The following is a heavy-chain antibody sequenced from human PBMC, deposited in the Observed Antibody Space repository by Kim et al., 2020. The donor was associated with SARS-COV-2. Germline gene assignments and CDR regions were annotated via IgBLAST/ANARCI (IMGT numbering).Heavy chain of an antibody. J-gene: IGHJ4*02. Sequence: GGSLRLSCAASGFTFSSYAMHWVRQAPGKGLEWVAVISYDGSNKYYADSVKGRFTISRDNSKNTLYLQMNSLRAEDTAVYYCASNLYGDFHFDYWGQGTLVTVSS. CDR3: ASNLYGDFHFDY. V-gene: IGHV3-30-3*01. CDR1: GFTFSSYA. CDR2: ISYDGSNK. D-gene: IGHD4-17*01.